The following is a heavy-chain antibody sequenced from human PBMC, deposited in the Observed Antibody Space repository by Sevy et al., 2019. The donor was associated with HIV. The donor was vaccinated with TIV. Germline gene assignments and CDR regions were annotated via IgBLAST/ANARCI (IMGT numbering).Heavy chain of an antibody. CDR2: ISSSGSTI. V-gene: IGHV3-48*03. CDR3: ARGATVSPYSDY. D-gene: IGHD4-4*01. CDR1: GFTFSSYE. Sequence: GGSLRLSCAASGFTFSSYEMNWVRQAPGKGLEWVSYISSSGSTIYYADSVKGRFTISRDNAKNSLYLQMNSLRAEDTAVYYCARGATVSPYSDYWGQGTLVTVSS. J-gene: IGHJ4*02.